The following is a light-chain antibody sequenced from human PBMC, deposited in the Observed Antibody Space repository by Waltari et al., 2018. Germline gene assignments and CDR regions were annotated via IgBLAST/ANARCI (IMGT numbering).Light chain of an antibody. J-gene: IGKJ1*01. V-gene: IGKV3-20*01. CDR1: QSVSSSY. Sequence: EIVLTQSPGTLPLSPGERATLPCRASQSVSSSYLAWYQQQPGQAPRLLTYGASRRATGIPDRFSGSGSGTDFTLTISRLEPEDFAVYYCQQYGSSLTWTFGQGTKVEIK. CDR2: GAS. CDR3: QQYGSSLTWT.